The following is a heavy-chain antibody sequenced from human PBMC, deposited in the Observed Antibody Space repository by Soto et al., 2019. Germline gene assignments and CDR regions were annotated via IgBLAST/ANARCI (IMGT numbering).Heavy chain of an antibody. V-gene: IGHV1-24*01. J-gene: IGHJ4*02. CDR2: FDPEDGGT. CDR3: ATITHSMITFGGVIVTFDY. Sequence: ASVKVSCKVSGYTLTELSMHWVRPAPGKGLEWMGGFDPEDGGTIYAQKFQGRVTMTEDTSTDTAYMELSSLRSEDTAVYYCATITHSMITFGGVIVTFDYWGQGTLVTVSS. CDR1: GYTLTELS. D-gene: IGHD3-16*02.